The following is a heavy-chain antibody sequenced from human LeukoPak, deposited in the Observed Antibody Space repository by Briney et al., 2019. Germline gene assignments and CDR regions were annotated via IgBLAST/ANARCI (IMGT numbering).Heavy chain of an antibody. Sequence: GASVKVSCKASGYTFTSYDINWVRQATGQGLEWMGWMNPNSGNTGYAQKFQGRVTMTRNTSISTAYMELSSLRSEDTAVYYCARRRLIPIKSAVILWFDPWGQGTLVTVSS. V-gene: IGHV1-8*01. J-gene: IGHJ5*02. CDR2: MNPNSGNT. CDR3: ARRRLIPIKSAVILWFDP. D-gene: IGHD2-15*01. CDR1: GYTFTSYD.